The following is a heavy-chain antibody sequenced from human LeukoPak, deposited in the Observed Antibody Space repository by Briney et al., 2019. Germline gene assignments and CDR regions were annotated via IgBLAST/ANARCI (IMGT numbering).Heavy chain of an antibody. D-gene: IGHD6-19*01. J-gene: IGHJ5*02. CDR3: AGDTHSSSWYDH. V-gene: IGHV3-21*04. CDR2: ISSSSSYR. Sequence: GGSLRLSCAASGFTFSSFSMNWVRQAPGKGLEWVSSISSSSSYRYYADSVKGRFTLSRDSSRNTLYLQMNSLTVDDTAVYYCAGDTHSSSWYDHWGQGTLVTVSS. CDR1: GFTFSSFS.